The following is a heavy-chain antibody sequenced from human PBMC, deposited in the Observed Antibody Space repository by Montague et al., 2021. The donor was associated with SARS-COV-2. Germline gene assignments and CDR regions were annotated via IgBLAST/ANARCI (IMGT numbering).Heavy chain of an antibody. J-gene: IGHJ6*04. CDR1: GGSFSGYF. CDR2: INHSGST. CDR3: ARGSGCSGGSSYSESHPHYSAGMDA. D-gene: IGHD2-15*01. Sequence: SETLSLTCAVYGGSFSGYFWSWIRQPPGKGLDWIGEINHSGSTNYNPALKSRVTISVDTSKNQFSLKLSSVTAADTAVYYCARGSGCSGGSSYSESHPHYSAGMDAWDNGALVTVSS. V-gene: IGHV4-34*01.